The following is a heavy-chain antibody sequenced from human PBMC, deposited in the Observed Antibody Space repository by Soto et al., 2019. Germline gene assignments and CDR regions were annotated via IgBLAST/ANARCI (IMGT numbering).Heavy chain of an antibody. J-gene: IGHJ4*02. CDR1: GFFFSSYA. CDR3: ARGAALAGKLDL. Sequence: EVQLLESGGGLVQPGGSLRLSCAASGFFFSSYAMSWVRQAPGKGLEWVSSISSHGRDIFYADSVKGRFTISRDNAKDSLHLQMNSLTGEDSAVYYCARGAALAGKLDLWGQGTLVTVSS. V-gene: IGHV3-21*02. CDR2: ISSHGRDI. D-gene: IGHD6-19*01.